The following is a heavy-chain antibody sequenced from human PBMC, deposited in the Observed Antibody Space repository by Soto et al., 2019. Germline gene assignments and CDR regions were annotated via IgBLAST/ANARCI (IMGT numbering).Heavy chain of an antibody. CDR3: ARTLYSMDV. CDR2: IHHRGNT. Sequence: QVQLQQWGAGLLKPSETLSLTCAVYGGSFSDFHWSWIRQPPGKGLEWIGEIHHRGNTNYNPSLRSRVTMSVDTSQNQFSLKMTSVTAADTAVYYCARTLYSMDVWDKGTTVTVSS. CDR1: GGSFSDFH. J-gene: IGHJ6*03. V-gene: IGHV4-34*01.